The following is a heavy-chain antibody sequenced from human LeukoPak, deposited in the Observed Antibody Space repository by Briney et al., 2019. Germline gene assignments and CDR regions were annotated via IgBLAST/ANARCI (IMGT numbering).Heavy chain of an antibody. Sequence: SETLSLTCTVSGGSISSYYWSWIRQPPGKGLEWIGYIYYSGSTNYNPSPKSRVTISVDTSKNQFSLKLSSVTAADTAVYYCARLYRHSSDQEAFDYWGQGTLVTVSS. V-gene: IGHV4-59*08. D-gene: IGHD6-19*01. CDR3: ARLYRHSSDQEAFDY. CDR1: GGSISSYY. CDR2: IYYSGST. J-gene: IGHJ4*02.